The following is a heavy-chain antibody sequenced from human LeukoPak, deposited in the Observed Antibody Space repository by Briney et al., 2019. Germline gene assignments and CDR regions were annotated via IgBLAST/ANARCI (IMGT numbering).Heavy chain of an antibody. CDR2: IIPISSTG. D-gene: IGHD2-2*01. CDR1: GYTFTDFY. CDR3: ASLVVIPTEDAFDI. Sequence: ASVKVSCKASGYTFTDFYMHWVRQAPGQGLEWMGGIIPISSTGNYAQKFQGRVTITADDFTSTAYMELSSLRSEDTAMYYCASLVVIPTEDAFDIWGQGTMVTVSS. J-gene: IGHJ3*02. V-gene: IGHV1-69*13.